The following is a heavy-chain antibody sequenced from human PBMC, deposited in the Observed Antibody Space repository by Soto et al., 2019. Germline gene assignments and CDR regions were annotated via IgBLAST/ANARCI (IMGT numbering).Heavy chain of an antibody. CDR1: ADTFTSYY. V-gene: IGHV1-46*01. Sequence: APVKVSCKAPADTFTSYYIHWVRQAPGHGLEWMGIINPNGGSTRFAQTFQGRIPMNTETSPSTVYMELRSLRSEDTAVYYGASSSVGVFGIIIEVSNWLAPWGQGSLVTVSS. J-gene: IGHJ5*02. CDR3: ASSSVGVFGIIIEVSNWLAP. CDR2: INPNGGST. D-gene: IGHD2-15*01.